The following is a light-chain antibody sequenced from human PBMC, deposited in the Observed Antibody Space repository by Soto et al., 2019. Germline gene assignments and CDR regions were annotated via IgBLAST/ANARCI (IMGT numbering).Light chain of an antibody. CDR1: QSIRLY. J-gene: IGKJ5*01. Sequence: DIHITQSPHYLSASVGYTSTITCRASQSIRLYLNWYQKKKGNAPKVLIYAASNLQTGVPSRLSGSGYGTDLTLTINSMQTEDFETYSCQQSYSNPITFGQGTGLEI. V-gene: IGKV1-39*01. CDR3: QQSYSNPIT. CDR2: AAS.